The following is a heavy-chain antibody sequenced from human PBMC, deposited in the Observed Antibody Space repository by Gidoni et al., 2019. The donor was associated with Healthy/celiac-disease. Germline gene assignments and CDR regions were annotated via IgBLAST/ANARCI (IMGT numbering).Heavy chain of an antibody. Sequence: QLQLQESCPGLLEPSQALSVRCTVSGCSITRVDYYWSWIRQPPGKGLEWTGYIYYRGSTYYNPSLKSRVTTSVDTSKNQFSLELSSVTAADTAVYYCARDRGIAVGYGMDVWGQGTTVTVSS. V-gene: IGHV4-30-4*01. CDR2: IYYRGST. CDR1: GCSITRVDYY. D-gene: IGHD6-19*01. CDR3: ARDRGIAVGYGMDV. J-gene: IGHJ6*02.